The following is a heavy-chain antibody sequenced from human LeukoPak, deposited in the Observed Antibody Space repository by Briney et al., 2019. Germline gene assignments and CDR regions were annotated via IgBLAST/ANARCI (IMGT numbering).Heavy chain of an antibody. D-gene: IGHD3-16*01. Sequence: ASVKVSCKVSGYSLSELSVHWVRQAPGKGLEWMGGFDPEDGETMYGQSSQGRFTVTEDTYSGTAYMELRSLRSEDTAVYYCALLQPLYYVNAGDYFARAFGIWGQGTMITVSS. CDR2: FDPEDGET. J-gene: IGHJ3*02. CDR1: GYSLSELS. CDR3: ALLQPLYYVNAGDYFARAFGI. V-gene: IGHV1-24*01.